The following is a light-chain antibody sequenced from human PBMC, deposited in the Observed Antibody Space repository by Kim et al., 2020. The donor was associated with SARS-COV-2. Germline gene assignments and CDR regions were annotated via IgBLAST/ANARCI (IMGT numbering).Light chain of an antibody. CDR2: AAS. J-gene: IGKJ2*03. CDR3: QQVNSYPQS. Sequence: SASVGDRVTITRRASQGISSYLAWYQQIPGKAPKLLIYAASILQSGVPSRFSGSGFGTEFTLTIDSLQPDDFATYYCQQVNSYPQSFGQGTKLEI. CDR1: QGISSY. V-gene: IGKV1-9*01.